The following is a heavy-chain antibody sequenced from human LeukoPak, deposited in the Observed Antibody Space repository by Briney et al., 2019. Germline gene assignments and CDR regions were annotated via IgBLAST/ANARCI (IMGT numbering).Heavy chain of an antibody. CDR1: GGTFISYA. CDR2: IIPIFGTA. J-gene: IGHJ6*02. V-gene: IGHV1-69*13. CDR3: ASRGYSFGLRYYYAMDV. Sequence: ASVKVSCKASGGTFISYAISWVRQAPGQGLEWMGGIIPIFGTANYAQKFQGRVTITADESTSTAYMELSSLRSEDTAVYYCASRGYSFGLRYYYAMDVWGQGTTVTVSS. D-gene: IGHD5-18*01.